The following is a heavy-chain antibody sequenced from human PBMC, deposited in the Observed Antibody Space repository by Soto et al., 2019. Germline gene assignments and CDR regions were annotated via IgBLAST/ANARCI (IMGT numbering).Heavy chain of an antibody. V-gene: IGHV2-5*02. J-gene: IGHJ4*02. CDR2: IYWDDNE. D-gene: IGHD4-17*01. Sequence: QITLKESGPTLVKPTQPLTLTCTFSGFSLTTQGVHVGWIRQPPGKALEWLALIYWDDNEVYSPSLKNRLTITKDSSNNQVVLTLATVYTVDTATYYCVYRDFGDYFFQSWGQGIQVNVSS. CDR1: GFSLTTQGVH. CDR3: VYRDFGDYFFQS.